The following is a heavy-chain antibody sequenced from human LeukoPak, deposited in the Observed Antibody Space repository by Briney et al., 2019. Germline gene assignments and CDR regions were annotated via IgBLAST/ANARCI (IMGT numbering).Heavy chain of an antibody. CDR2: IRQDGSER. Sequence: PGGSLRLSCAASGFIYSNSWMSWVRQAPGKGLEWVANIRQDGSERYYVDSVKGRFTISRDNAKKSLYLRMNSLRAEDTAVYYCARDYVDDIPMIKDYWGQGTLVTVSS. CDR3: ARDYVDDIPMIKDY. V-gene: IGHV3-7*01. D-gene: IGHD2-8*01. J-gene: IGHJ4*02. CDR1: GFIYSNSW.